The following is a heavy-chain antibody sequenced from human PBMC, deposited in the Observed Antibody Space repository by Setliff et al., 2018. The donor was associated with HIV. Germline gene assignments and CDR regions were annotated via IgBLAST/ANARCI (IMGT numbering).Heavy chain of an antibody. CDR1: GGSISSHY. D-gene: IGHD5-18*01. V-gene: IGHV4-59*11. CDR2: IYYSGST. Sequence: PSETLSLTCTVSGGSISSHYWSWIRQPPGKGLEWIGYIYYSGSTNYNPSLKSRVTISVDTSKNQFSLRLSSVTAAGTAVYYCARVPRQLLKGAAAYFDYWGQGTLVTVSS. J-gene: IGHJ4*02. CDR3: ARVPRQLLKGAAAYFDY.